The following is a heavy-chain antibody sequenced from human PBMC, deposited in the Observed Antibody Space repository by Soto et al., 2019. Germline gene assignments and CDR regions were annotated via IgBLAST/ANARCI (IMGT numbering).Heavy chain of an antibody. D-gene: IGHD3-3*01. J-gene: IGHJ6*02. CDR2: ISAYNGNT. Sequence: ASVKVSCKASGYTFTSYGISWVRQAPGQGLEWMGWISAYNGNTNYAQKLQGRVTMTTDTSTSTAYMELRSLRSDDTAVYYCARELYDFSSGYYSHYGMDVWGQGTTVTVSS. CDR1: GYTFTSYG. CDR3: ARELYDFSSGYYSHYGMDV. V-gene: IGHV1-18*01.